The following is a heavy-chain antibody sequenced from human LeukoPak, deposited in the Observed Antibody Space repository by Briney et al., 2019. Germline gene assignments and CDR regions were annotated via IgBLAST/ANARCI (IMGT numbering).Heavy chain of an antibody. V-gene: IGHV1-8*03. CDR3: ARATYYYGSGSYGDWFVP. J-gene: IGHJ5*02. CDR2: MNPNSGNT. Sequence: ASVKVSCKASGYTFTSYDINWVRQATGQGLEWMGWMNPNSGNTGYAQKFQGRVTITRNTSISTAYMELSSLRSEDTAVYYCARATYYYGSGSYGDWFVPWGQGTLVTVSS. D-gene: IGHD3-10*01. CDR1: GYTFTSYD.